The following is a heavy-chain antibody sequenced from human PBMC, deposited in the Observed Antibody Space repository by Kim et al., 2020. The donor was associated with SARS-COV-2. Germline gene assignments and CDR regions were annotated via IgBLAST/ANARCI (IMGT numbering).Heavy chain of an antibody. V-gene: IGHV4-34*01. Sequence: PSRTRQVTISVDTSKNQFSLKLSSVTAADTAVYYCARVHSDYDSSGYPDYWGQGTLVTVSS. D-gene: IGHD3-22*01. CDR3: ARVHSDYDSSGYPDY. J-gene: IGHJ4*02.